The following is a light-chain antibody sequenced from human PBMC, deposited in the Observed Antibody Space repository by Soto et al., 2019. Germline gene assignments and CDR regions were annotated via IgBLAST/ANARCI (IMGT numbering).Light chain of an antibody. V-gene: IGKV3-20*01. Sequence: VVTQSPGTLSLSPGERATLSCKTSQSVRNNYLAWYQQRRGQAPRLLIYGASSRATGIPDRFSGSGSGTDFTLTITRLEPEDFAVYYCQQYGNLPETFGQGTKLEIK. CDR2: GAS. J-gene: IGKJ2*01. CDR1: QSVRNNY. CDR3: QQYGNLPET.